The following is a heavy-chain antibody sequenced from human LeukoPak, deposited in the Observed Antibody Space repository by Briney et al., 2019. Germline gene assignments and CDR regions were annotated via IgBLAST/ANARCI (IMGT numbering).Heavy chain of an antibody. Sequence: PWGSLRLSCAASGFTFSSYGMSWVRQAPGKGLEWVSSISSSSSYIYYADSVKGRFTISRDNAKNSLYLQMTSLRAEDTAVYYCARAWNQPWVQGTLVTVSS. D-gene: IGHD1-1*01. V-gene: IGHV3-21*01. J-gene: IGHJ5*02. CDR2: ISSSSSYI. CDR1: GFTFSSYG. CDR3: ARAWNQP.